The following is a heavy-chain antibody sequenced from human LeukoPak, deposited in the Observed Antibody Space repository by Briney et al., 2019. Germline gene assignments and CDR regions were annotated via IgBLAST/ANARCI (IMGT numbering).Heavy chain of an antibody. CDR2: INQDGGEI. D-gene: IGHD3-10*02. CDR1: GFTFSSSW. J-gene: IGHJ6*04. V-gene: IGHV3-7*01. CDR3: AELGITMIGGV. Sequence: GGSLRLSCAASGFTFSSSWMTWVRQAPGKGMEWVASINQDGGEIHYVDSVKGRFTISRDNAKNSLYLQMNSLRAEDTAVYYCAELGITMIGGVWGKGTTVTISS.